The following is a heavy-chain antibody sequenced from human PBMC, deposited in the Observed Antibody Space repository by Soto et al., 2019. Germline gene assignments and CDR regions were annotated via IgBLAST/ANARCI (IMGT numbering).Heavy chain of an antibody. J-gene: IGHJ6*02. CDR2: ISGSGGST. Sequence: PGGSLRLSCAASGFTLSSYAMSWVRQAPGKGLEWVSAISGSGGSTYYADSVKGRFTISRDNSKNTLYLQMNSLRAEDTAVYYCAKAGVRDAYYYYGMDVWGQGTTVTVSS. V-gene: IGHV3-23*01. CDR1: GFTLSSYA. CDR3: AKAGVRDAYYYYGMDV. D-gene: IGHD2-21*01.